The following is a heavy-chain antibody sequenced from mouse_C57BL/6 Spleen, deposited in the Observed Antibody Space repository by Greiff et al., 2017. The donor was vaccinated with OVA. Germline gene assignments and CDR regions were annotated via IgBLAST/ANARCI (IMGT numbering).Heavy chain of an antibody. V-gene: IGHV1-77*01. CDR2: IDPGSGST. CDR1: GYTFTDYS. D-gene: IGHD1-1*02. Sequence: VQLQQSGAELVKPGASVKMSCKASGYTFTDYSINWVKQRPGQGLEWIGRIDPGSGSTYYNEKFKGKATLTADKSSSTAYMQLSSLTSEDSAVYFCARGAGGVFDYWGQGTTLTVSS. CDR3: ARGAGGVFDY. J-gene: IGHJ2*01.